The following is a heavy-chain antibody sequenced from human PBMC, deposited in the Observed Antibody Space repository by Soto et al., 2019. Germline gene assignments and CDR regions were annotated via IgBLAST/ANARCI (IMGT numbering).Heavy chain of an antibody. D-gene: IGHD2-15*01. CDR3: AGSYCSGGSCSQRWFDP. J-gene: IGHJ5*02. Sequence: SETLSLTCAVYGGSFSGYYWSWIRQPPGKGLEWIGEINHSGSTNYNPPLKSRVTISVDTSKNQFSLKLSSVTAADTAVYYCAGSYCSGGSCSQRWFDPWGQGTLVTVSS. V-gene: IGHV4-34*01. CDR2: INHSGST. CDR1: GGSFSGYY.